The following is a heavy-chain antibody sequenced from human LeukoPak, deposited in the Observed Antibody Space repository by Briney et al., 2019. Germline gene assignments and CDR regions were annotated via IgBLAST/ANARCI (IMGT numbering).Heavy chain of an antibody. J-gene: IGHJ4*02. D-gene: IGHD6-13*01. CDR1: GFNFRAYT. Sequence: GGSLRLSCAASGFNFRAYTMHWVRQTPGQGLVWVSRINTDGSSTSYADSVKGRFTISRDNAKNTLYLQMNSLRAEDTAVYYCARVSSSSWWALDYWGQGSLVTVSS. CDR2: INTDGSST. V-gene: IGHV3-74*01. CDR3: ARVSSSSWWALDY.